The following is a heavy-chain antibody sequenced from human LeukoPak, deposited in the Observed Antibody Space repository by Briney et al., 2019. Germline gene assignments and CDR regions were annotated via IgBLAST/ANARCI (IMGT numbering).Heavy chain of an antibody. CDR3: AAYCDYYDSSGYYSFAIYI. V-gene: IGHV3-74*01. Sequence: GGSLRLSCALSGVALTGYWIGAGRQAPGKGLVWVSRINSDGSSTSYADSVKGRFTISRDNAKNTLYLQMNSLRAEDKAVYFGAAYCDYYDSSGYYSFAIYIWGQGTMVTVSS. D-gene: IGHD3-22*01. CDR1: GVALTGYW. J-gene: IGHJ3*02. CDR2: INSDGSST.